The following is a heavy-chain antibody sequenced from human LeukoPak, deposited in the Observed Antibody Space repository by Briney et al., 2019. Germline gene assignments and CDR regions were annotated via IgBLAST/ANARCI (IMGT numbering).Heavy chain of an antibody. CDR1: GYTFTSYG. Sequence: ASVKVSCKASGYTFTSYGISWVRQAPGQGLERMGWISAYNGNTNYAQKLQGRVTMTTDTSTSTAYMELRSLRSDDTAVYYCARDNSDSSGYYYLYYYYYMDVWGKGTTVTVSS. CDR3: ARDNSDSSGYYYLYYYYYMDV. CDR2: ISAYNGNT. D-gene: IGHD3-22*01. J-gene: IGHJ6*03. V-gene: IGHV1-18*01.